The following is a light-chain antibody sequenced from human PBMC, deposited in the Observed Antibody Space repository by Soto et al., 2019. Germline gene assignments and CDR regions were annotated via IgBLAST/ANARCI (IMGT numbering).Light chain of an antibody. CDR2: AAS. J-gene: IGKJ2*01. V-gene: IGKV1-39*01. CDR3: QQSYSTPPT. Sequence: DIQMTQSPSSLSASVGDRVTITCRASQSISSYLNWYQQKPGKDPKLLIYAASSWASGVPSRFSGSGSGTDFTLTISSLQPEDFATYYCQQSYSTPPTFGQGTKLEIK. CDR1: QSISSY.